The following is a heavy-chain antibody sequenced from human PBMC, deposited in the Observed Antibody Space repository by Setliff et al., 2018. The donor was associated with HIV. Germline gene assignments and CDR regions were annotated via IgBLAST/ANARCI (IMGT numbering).Heavy chain of an antibody. V-gene: IGHV4-34*01. Sequence: SETLSLTCAVYGGSFSGYYWSWIRQPPGKGLEWIGEINNSGSTNYNPSLKSLVTISVDTSKNQFSLKLSSVTAADTAVYYCARDLATNDGFYYYGMDVWGQGTTVTVSS. CDR3: ARDLATNDGFYYYGMDV. CDR2: INNSGST. CDR1: GGSFSGYY. J-gene: IGHJ6*02. D-gene: IGHD2-8*01.